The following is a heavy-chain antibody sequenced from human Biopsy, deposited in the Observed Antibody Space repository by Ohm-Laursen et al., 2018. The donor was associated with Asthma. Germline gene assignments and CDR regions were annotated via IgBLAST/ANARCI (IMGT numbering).Heavy chain of an antibody. J-gene: IGHJ1*01. CDR3: ARTFHFWSPYLAEHYQL. V-gene: IGHV3-7*01. CDR2: IKHDGSEK. D-gene: IGHD3-3*02. Sequence: SLRLSCAASGFTFGDYWMGWVRQVPGKGLEWVANIKHDGSEKNHVDSLKGRFTISRDNAKNSLYLQMNSLRAEDTAVYYCARTFHFWSPYLAEHYQLWGQGTLVTVSS. CDR1: GFTFGDYW.